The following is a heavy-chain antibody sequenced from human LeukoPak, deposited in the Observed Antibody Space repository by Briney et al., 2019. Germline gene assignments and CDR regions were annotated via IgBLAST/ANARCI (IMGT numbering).Heavy chain of an antibody. Sequence: GASVKVSCKASGYTFTGYYMHWVRQAPGQGLEWMGWINPNSGGTNYAQKFQGRVTMTRDTSISTAYMELSRLRSDDTAVYYCARGIQLWLILSREWFDPWGQGTLVTVSS. CDR2: INPNSGGT. CDR1: GYTFTGYY. V-gene: IGHV1-2*02. J-gene: IGHJ5*02. CDR3: ARGIQLWLILSREWFDP. D-gene: IGHD5-18*01.